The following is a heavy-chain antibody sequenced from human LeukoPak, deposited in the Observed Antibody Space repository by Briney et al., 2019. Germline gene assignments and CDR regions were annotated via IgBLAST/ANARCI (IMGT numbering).Heavy chain of an antibody. Sequence: PGGSLRLSCAASGISFSNYGMNWVRQVPGKGLEWVSSITSSSTYMFYADSVKGRFTISRDNAQNSLYLQINSLRAEDTAVYYCARDPYSGRYGDYYYYYMDVWGKGTTVTISS. CDR2: ITSSSTYM. D-gene: IGHD1-26*01. CDR3: ARDPYSGRYGDYYYYYMDV. J-gene: IGHJ6*03. CDR1: GISFSNYG. V-gene: IGHV3-21*01.